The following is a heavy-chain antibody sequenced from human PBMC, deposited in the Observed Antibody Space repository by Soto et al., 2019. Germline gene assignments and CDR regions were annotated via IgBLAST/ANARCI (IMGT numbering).Heavy chain of an antibody. CDR2: ISSSSSYT. V-gene: IGHV3-11*05. Sequence: QVQLVESGGGLVKPGGSLRLSCAASGFTFSDYYMSWIRQAPGKGLEWVSYISSSSSYTNYADSVKGRFTISRDNAKNSLYLQVNRLRAEDTAVYYCAGASRFGEFPPPSDPWGQGTLVTVSS. D-gene: IGHD3-10*01. CDR3: AGASRFGEFPPPSDP. J-gene: IGHJ5*02. CDR1: GFTFSDYY.